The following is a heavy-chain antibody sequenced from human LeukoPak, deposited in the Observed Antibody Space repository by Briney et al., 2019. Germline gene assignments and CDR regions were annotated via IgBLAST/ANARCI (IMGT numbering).Heavy chain of an antibody. CDR1: GGSISSYY. J-gene: IGHJ1*01. CDR3: ARDGTNRSFQY. D-gene: IGHD1-26*01. V-gene: IGHV4-59*13. Sequence: PSETLSLTCSVSGGSISSYYWSWIRQPPGKGLEWIGCYYKSGSTNYNPSLKSRVTISVDTSKNQVSLKLNSVTAADTALYFCARDGTNRSFQYWGQGTLVTVSS. CDR2: YYKSGST.